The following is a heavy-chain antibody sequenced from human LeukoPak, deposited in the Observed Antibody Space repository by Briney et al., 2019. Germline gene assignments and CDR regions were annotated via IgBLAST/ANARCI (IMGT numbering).Heavy chain of an antibody. J-gene: IGHJ4*02. Sequence: GGSLRLSCAASGFTFSSYWMHWVRQAPGKGLVWVSRINSDGSSTSYADSVKGRFTISRDNAKNTLYLQMNSLRAEDTAVYYCAKGRGSSSWYHFDYWGQGTLVTVSS. CDR2: INSDGSST. V-gene: IGHV3-74*01. CDR3: AKGRGSSSWYHFDY. D-gene: IGHD6-13*01. CDR1: GFTFSSYW.